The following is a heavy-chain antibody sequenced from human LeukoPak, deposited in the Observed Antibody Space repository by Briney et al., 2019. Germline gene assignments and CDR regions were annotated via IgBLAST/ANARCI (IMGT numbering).Heavy chain of an antibody. D-gene: IGHD1-26*01. CDR3: AKDKGATVNWFDP. V-gene: IGHV3-33*06. Sequence: GGSLRLSCAASGFTFSSYGMHWVRQAPGKGLEWVAVIWYDGSNKYYADYVKGRFTISRDNTKNTLYLQMNSLRAEDTAVYYCAKDKGATVNWFDPWGQGTLVTVSS. CDR1: GFTFSSYG. J-gene: IGHJ5*02. CDR2: IWYDGSNK.